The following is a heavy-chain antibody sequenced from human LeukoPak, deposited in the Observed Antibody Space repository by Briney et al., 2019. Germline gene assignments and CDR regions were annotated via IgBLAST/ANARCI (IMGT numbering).Heavy chain of an antibody. J-gene: IGHJ4*02. Sequence: SGPTLVKPTETLTVTCTFSGFSLSTTGVGVGWIRQPPGKALEWLALIYWDDDKRYSPSLKSRLTITKDTSKNQVVLTMTNMDPVDTATYYCALTENSGSYSFLFDYWGQGTLVTVSS. D-gene: IGHD1-26*01. V-gene: IGHV2-5*02. CDR3: ALTENSGSYSFLFDY. CDR2: IYWDDDK. CDR1: GFSLSTTGVG.